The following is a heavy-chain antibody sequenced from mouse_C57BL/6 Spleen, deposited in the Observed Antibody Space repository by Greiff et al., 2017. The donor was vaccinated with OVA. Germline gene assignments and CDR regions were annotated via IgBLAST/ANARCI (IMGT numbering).Heavy chain of an antibody. J-gene: IGHJ4*01. Sequence: EVQRVESGGGLVKPGGSLKLSCAASGFTFSDYGMHWVRQAPEKGLEWVAYISSGSSTIYYADTVKGRFTISRDNAKNTLFLQMTSLRSEDTAMYYCARRAVVATDYAMDYWGQGTSVTVSS. CDR2: ISSGSSTI. CDR1: GFTFSDYG. CDR3: ARRAVVATDYAMDY. V-gene: IGHV5-17*01. D-gene: IGHD1-1*01.